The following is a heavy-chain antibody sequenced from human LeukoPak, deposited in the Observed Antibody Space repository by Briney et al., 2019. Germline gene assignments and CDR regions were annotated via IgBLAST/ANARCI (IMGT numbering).Heavy chain of an antibody. Sequence: ASVKVSCKASGYTFTSYGISWVRQAPGQGLEWMGWISAYNGNTNYAQKLQGRATMTTDTSTSTAYMELRSLRSDDTAVYYCASGIAVAGPFDYWGQGALVTVSS. V-gene: IGHV1-18*01. CDR3: ASGIAVAGPFDY. CDR2: ISAYNGNT. J-gene: IGHJ4*02. D-gene: IGHD6-19*01. CDR1: GYTFTSYG.